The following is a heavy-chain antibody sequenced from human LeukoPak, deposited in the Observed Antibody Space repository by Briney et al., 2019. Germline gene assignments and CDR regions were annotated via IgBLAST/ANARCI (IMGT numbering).Heavy chain of an antibody. J-gene: IGHJ1*01. V-gene: IGHV3-23*01. CDR2: ISGSGGST. D-gene: IGHD5-18*01. CDR1: GFTFSSYA. CDR3: ARADSYGPAEYFQH. Sequence: PGGSLRLSCAASGFTFSSYAMSWVRQAPGKGLEWVSAISGSGGSTYYADSVKGRFTISRDNAKNSLYLQMNSLRDEDTAVYYCARADSYGPAEYFQHWGQGTLVTVSS.